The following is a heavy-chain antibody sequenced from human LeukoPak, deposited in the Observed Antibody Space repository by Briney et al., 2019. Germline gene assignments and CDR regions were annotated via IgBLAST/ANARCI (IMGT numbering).Heavy chain of an antibody. V-gene: IGHV4-61*02. J-gene: IGHJ4*02. CDR1: GGSISSGSYY. CDR2: IYTSGST. CDR3: ARLPHSSSPFDY. D-gene: IGHD6-6*01. Sequence: PSETLSLTCTGSGGSISSGSYYWSWLRQPAGKGLEWVGRIYTSGSTNYNPSLKSRVTISVDTSKNQFSLKLSSVTAADTAVYYCARLPHSSSPFDYWGQGTLVTVSS.